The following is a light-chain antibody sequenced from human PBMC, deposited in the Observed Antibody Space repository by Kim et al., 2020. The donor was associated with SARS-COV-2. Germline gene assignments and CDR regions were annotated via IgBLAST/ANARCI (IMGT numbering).Light chain of an antibody. CDR2: AAS. CDR1: QGIGSY. Sequence: AIRITQSPSSLPASTGDRVSITCRASQGIGSYLAWYQQKPGNAPKLLIYAASALRSGVPSRFSGSGSGTDFTLTINCLQSEDFATYFCQQYYTFSPTFGQGTKVDIK. CDR3: QQYYTFSPT. V-gene: IGKV1-8*01. J-gene: IGKJ1*01.